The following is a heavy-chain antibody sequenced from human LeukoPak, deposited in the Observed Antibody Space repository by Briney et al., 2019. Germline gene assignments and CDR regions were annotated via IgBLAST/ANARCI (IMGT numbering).Heavy chain of an antibody. CDR1: GFTFTNNW. V-gene: IGHV3-7*04. CDR2: IKQDDSEK. CDR3: ARGRAIDI. J-gene: IGHJ3*02. Sequence: PGRSLRLSCAASGFTFTNNWMTWVRQAPGKGLEWVANIKQDDSEKYYVGSVKGRFTISRDNTKNSVYLQMNSLRAEDTAVYYCARGRAIDIWGRGTMVTVSS.